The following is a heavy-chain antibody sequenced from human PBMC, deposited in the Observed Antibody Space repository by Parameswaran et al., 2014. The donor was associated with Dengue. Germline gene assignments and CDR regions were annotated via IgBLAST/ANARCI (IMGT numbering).Heavy chain of an antibody. J-gene: IGHJ6*04. CDR3: ATGTKLLNYYYGMDV. CDR2: IYHSGST. V-gene: IGHV4-4*02. Sequence: RWIRQPPGKGLEWIGEIYHSGSTNYNPSLKSRVTISVDKSKNQFSLKLSSVTAADTAVYYCATGTKLLNYYYGMDVWAKDHGRRLL. D-gene: IGHD1-7*01.